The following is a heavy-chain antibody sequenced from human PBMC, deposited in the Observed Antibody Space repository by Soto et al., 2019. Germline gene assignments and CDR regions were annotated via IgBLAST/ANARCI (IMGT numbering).Heavy chain of an antibody. CDR1: GYTLTELS. J-gene: IGHJ6*02. V-gene: IGHV1-24*01. CDR2: FDPEDGET. D-gene: IGHD6-13*01. Sequence: ASVKVSCKVSGYTLTELSMHWVRQAPGKGLEWMGGFDPEDGETIYAQKFQGRVTMTEDTSTDTAYMELSSLRSEDTAVYYCATRRHNIAAAGRPIYYYYGMDVWGQGTTVTVSS. CDR3: ATRRHNIAAAGRPIYYYYGMDV.